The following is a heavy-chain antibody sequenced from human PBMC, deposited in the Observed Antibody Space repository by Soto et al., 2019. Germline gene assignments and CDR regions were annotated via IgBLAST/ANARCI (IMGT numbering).Heavy chain of an antibody. CDR2: FNPDNQNT. CDR1: GYRFTTYG. D-gene: IGHD3-16*01. J-gene: IGHJ4*02. V-gene: IGHV1-18*01. Sequence: VKVSCKVSGYRFTTYGINWVRQAPGQGLEWVGWFNPDNQNTNYAQKFQDRVSLTTDSSTNTAYMELRDLRSDDTAVYYCARVRFGDPFDFWGQGSLVTVSS. CDR3: ARVRFGDPFDF.